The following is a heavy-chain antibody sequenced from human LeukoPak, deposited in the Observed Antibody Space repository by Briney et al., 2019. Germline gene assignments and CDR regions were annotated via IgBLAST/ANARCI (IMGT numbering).Heavy chain of an antibody. CDR2: ISYDGSNK. CDR3: AKAPWDDYFFDY. V-gene: IGHV3-30*18. J-gene: IGHJ4*02. D-gene: IGHD1-1*01. Sequence: QPGRSLRLSCAASGFTFSSYGMHWVRQAPGRGLEWVAVISYDGSNKYYADSVKGRFTISRDNSKNTLYLQMNSLRAEDTAAYYCAKAPWDDYFFDYWGQGTLVTVSS. CDR1: GFTFSSYG.